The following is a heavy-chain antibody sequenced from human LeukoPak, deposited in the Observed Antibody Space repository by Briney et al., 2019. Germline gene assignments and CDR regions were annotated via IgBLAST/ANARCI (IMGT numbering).Heavy chain of an antibody. CDR2: ISGSGGST. CDR1: GGSISSSSYY. Sequence: ETLSLTCTVSGGSISSSSYYWGWIRQPPGKGLEWVSAISGSGGSTYYADSVKGRFTISRDNSKNTLYLQMNSLRAEDTAVYYCAKVGGSYSPGAFDIWGQGTMVTVSS. J-gene: IGHJ3*02. V-gene: IGHV3-23*01. CDR3: AKVGGSYSPGAFDI. D-gene: IGHD1-26*01.